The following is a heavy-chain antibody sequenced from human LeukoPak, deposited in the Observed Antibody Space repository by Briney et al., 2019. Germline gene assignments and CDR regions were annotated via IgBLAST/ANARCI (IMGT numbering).Heavy chain of an antibody. V-gene: IGHV4-39*07. Sequence: SETLSLTCTVSGGSISSSSYYWGWIRQPPGKGLEWIGSIYYSGSTYYNPSLKSRVTISVDTSKNQFSLKLSSVTAADTAVYYCARDSGGNYWYIDLWGRGTLVTVSS. CDR2: IYYSGST. CDR3: ARDSGGNYWYIDL. CDR1: GGSISSSSYY. D-gene: IGHD4-23*01. J-gene: IGHJ2*01.